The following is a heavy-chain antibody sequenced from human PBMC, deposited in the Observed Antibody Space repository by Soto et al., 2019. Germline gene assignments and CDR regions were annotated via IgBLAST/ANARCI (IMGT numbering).Heavy chain of an antibody. V-gene: IGHV3-66*01. CDR1: GFTVSSNY. CDR2: IYSGGST. CDR3: AREPVPYYYDSSGYYFDY. J-gene: IGHJ4*02. D-gene: IGHD3-22*01. Sequence: GGSLRLSCAASGFTVSSNYMSWVRQAPGKGLEWVSVIYSGGSTYYADSVKGRFTISRDNSKNTLYLQMNSLRAEDTAVYYCAREPVPYYYDSSGYYFDYWGQGTLVTVSS.